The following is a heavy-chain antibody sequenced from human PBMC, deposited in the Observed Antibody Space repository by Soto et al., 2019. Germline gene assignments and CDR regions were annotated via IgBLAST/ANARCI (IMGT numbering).Heavy chain of an antibody. J-gene: IGHJ4*02. CDR2: ISGGGSIT. V-gene: IGHV3-23*01. D-gene: IGHD6-13*01. CDR3: AKTIRGGYSSSWYYFDY. Sequence: EVQLLESGGDLVQPGGSLRLSCAASGFTFTNYAMTWVRQAPGKGLEWVSTISGGGSITYYADSLKGRFTISRDNSKNTLYLQITSLRAEETAVYYCAKTIRGGYSSSWYYFDYWGQGTLVTVSS. CDR1: GFTFTNYA.